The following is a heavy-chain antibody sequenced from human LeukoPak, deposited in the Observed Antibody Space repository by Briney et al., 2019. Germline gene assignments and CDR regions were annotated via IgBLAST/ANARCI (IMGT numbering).Heavy chain of an antibody. Sequence: SRGTLRPSCAASGVTFSSYGMSWVRQAPGKGLGWVANIKKDGREQYYVDSVKGRFTISRDNAKTSLYLQMNSLRAEDTAVYYCARDLSGVTGYTYGRGIDYWGQGTLVTVSS. D-gene: IGHD5-18*01. J-gene: IGHJ4*02. CDR2: IKKDGREQ. V-gene: IGHV3-7*01. CDR3: ARDLSGVTGYTYGRGIDY. CDR1: GVTFSSYG.